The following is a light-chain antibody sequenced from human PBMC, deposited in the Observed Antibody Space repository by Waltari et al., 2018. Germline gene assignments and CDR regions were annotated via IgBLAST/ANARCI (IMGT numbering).Light chain of an antibody. CDR1: SSEVGTYNR. J-gene: IGLJ2*01. Sequence: QSALTQPPSVSGSPGQSVTISCSGTSSEVGTYNRVSWYQQPPGTAPKLIIFDLSSRPSGVTDRFSGSKSGSTASLTISGLQAEDEGDYYCSSYTPSGTLVFGGGTKLTVL. CDR3: SSYTPSGTLV. V-gene: IGLV2-18*02. CDR2: DLS.